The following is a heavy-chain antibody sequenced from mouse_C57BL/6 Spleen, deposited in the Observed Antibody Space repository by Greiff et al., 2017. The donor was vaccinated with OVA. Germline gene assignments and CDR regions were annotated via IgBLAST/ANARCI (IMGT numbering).Heavy chain of an antibody. D-gene: IGHD2-4*01. V-gene: IGHV1-19*01. CDR1: GYTFTDYY. J-gene: IGHJ4*01. Sequence: EVQLVESGPVLVKPGASVKMSCKASGYTFTDYYMNWVKQSHGKSLEWIGVINPYNGGTSYNQKFKGKATLTVDKSSSTAYMELNSLTSEDSAVYYCARGDYDDAMDYWGQGTSVTVSS. CDR2: INPYNGGT. CDR3: ARGDYDDAMDY.